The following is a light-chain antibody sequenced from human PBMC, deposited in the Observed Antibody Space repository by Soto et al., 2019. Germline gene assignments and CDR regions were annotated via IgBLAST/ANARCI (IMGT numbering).Light chain of an antibody. J-gene: IGKJ4*01. CDR1: QSALYSSNNKNY. CDR2: WAS. Sequence: DIVMTQSPDSLAVSLGERATINCKSSQSALYSSNNKNYLAWYQQKPGQPPKLLIYWASTRESGVPDRFSGSGSGTDFTLTISSLQPEDFATYYCQQLNSYPLTFGGGTKVDIK. V-gene: IGKV4-1*01. CDR3: QQLNSYPLT.